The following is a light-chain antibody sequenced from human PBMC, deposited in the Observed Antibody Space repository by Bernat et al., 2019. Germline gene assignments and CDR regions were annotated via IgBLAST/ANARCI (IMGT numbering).Light chain of an antibody. Sequence: NFMLTQSHSVSESPGKTVTISCTRSSGSIASNYVQWYQQRPGSFPTTVIYEDNQRPAGVPERFSGSIDGSSNSAISTISGLKADDEADYYCQSYAFTTAVFGGETKLTVL. J-gene: IGLJ2*01. V-gene: IGLV6-57*01. CDR1: SGSIASNY. CDR3: QSYAFTTAV. CDR2: EDN.